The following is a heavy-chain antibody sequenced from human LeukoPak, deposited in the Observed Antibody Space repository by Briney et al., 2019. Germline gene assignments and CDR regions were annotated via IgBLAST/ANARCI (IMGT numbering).Heavy chain of an antibody. V-gene: IGHV3-74*01. CDR3: ARGGVPGAYDY. CDR2: ITKDANSV. Sequence: PGGSLRLSCEASGFTFSNYWMHWVRQGPGKGLVWVSRITKDANSVTYADSVKGRFTISRDNAKNTVYLQMNSLRADDTAVYYCARGGVPGAYDYWGQGALVTVSS. D-gene: IGHD3-10*01. CDR1: GFTFSNYW. J-gene: IGHJ4*02.